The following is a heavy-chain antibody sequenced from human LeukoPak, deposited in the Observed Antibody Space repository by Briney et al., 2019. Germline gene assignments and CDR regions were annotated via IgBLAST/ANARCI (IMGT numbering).Heavy chain of an antibody. CDR3: ARLHSAQGGIWFDP. J-gene: IGHJ5*02. D-gene: IGHD3-10*01. V-gene: IGHV4-61*05. CDR2: IYYSEST. Sequence: SETLSLTCTVSGASITSSNYYWLWLRQPPGKGLEWIGYIYYSESTNYNPSLKSRVTISVDTSNNQFSLNLNSVTAADTAVYYCARLHSAQGGIWFDPWGQGTLVIVSS. CDR1: GASITSSNYY.